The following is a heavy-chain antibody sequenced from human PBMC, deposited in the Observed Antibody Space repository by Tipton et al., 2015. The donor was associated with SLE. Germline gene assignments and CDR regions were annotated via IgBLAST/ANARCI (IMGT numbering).Heavy chain of an antibody. Sequence: SLRLSCAASGFTFSSSWMSWLRQAPGKGLEWVANIKPDGREIYYVDSVKGRFTISRDNARTSLYLQVDRLRVEDTAVYYCARDGSGWSITWGQGTLVTVSS. J-gene: IGHJ5*02. CDR1: GFTFSSSW. CDR2: IKPDGREI. V-gene: IGHV3-7*01. CDR3: ARDGSGWSIT. D-gene: IGHD6-19*01.